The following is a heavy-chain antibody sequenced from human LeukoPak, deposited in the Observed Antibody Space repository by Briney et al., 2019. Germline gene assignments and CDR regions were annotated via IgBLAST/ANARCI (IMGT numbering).Heavy chain of an antibody. CDR3: ARQGAGNYFDY. D-gene: IGHD6-19*01. Sequence: SETLPLTCTGTGGSHSSHHWSWIRQPPGKGVEWIAYIYPSGSDNYNPSLKSRVPTSSDTSKNQFSVRLSSVTAADTAVYYCARQGAGNYFDYWGQGTLVTVSS. V-gene: IGHV4-4*09. J-gene: IGHJ4*02. CDR1: GGSHSSHH. CDR2: IYPSGSD.